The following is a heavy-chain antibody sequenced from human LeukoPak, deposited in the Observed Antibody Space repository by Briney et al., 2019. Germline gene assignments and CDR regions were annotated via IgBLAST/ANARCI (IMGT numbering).Heavy chain of an antibody. Sequence: GGSLRLSCAASGFTFSSYSMNWVRQAPGKGLEWVSSISSSSSYIYYADSVKGRFTISRDNAKNSLYLQMNSLRAEDTALYYCAKDTRYDFWSGPWWFDPWGQGTLVTVSS. J-gene: IGHJ5*02. CDR3: AKDTRYDFWSGPWWFDP. D-gene: IGHD3-3*01. CDR2: ISSSSSYI. CDR1: GFTFSSYS. V-gene: IGHV3-21*04.